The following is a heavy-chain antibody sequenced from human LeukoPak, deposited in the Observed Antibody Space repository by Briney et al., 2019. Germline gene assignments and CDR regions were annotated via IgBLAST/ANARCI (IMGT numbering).Heavy chain of an antibody. CDR1: GFTFYAYA. CDR2: IGGSGDST. Sequence: HAGGSLRLSCAASGFTFYAYAMTWVRQAPGNGLEWVSGIGGSGDSTIYADSVRGRFTISRDNSKDTLYLQMNNLRAEDTAIYYCAKDAWTYCSVCSRGPTSLYYWGQGTLVTVSS. J-gene: IGHJ4*02. V-gene: IGHV3-23*01. CDR3: AKDAWTYCSVCSRGPTSLYY. D-gene: IGHD2-15*01.